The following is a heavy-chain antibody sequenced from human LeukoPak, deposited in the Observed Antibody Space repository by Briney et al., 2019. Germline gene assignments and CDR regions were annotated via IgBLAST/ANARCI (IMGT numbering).Heavy chain of an antibody. CDR3: AREAGNIVNDY. D-gene: IGHD5-12*01. V-gene: IGHV1-3*01. CDR1: GYTFTSYA. Sequence: AASVKVSCKASGYTFTSYAMHWVRQAPGQRLEWMGWINVGNGNTKYSQKFQGRVTITRDTSASTAYMELSSLRSEDTAVYYCAREAGNIVNDYWGQGTLVTVS. J-gene: IGHJ4*02. CDR2: INVGNGNT.